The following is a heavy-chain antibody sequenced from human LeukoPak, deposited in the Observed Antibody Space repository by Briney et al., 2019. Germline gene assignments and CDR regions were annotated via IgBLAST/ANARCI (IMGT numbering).Heavy chain of an antibody. CDR2: INPNSGGT. CDR3: ARIHQYYSDGSGYYER. Sequence: ASVKVSCKASGYTFTDYYMHWVRQAPGQGLEWMGWINPNSGGTNYAQKFQGRVTMTWDTSISTAYMELGSLRSDDTAVYYCARIHQYYSDGSGYYERWGQGTLVTVSS. V-gene: IGHV1-2*02. CDR1: GYTFTDYY. J-gene: IGHJ4*02. D-gene: IGHD3-22*01.